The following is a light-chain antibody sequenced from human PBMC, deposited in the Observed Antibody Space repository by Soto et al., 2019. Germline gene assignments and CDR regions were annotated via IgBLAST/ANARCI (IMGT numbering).Light chain of an antibody. CDR2: AND. Sequence: QSVLTQPPSVSGAPGPRLTISCAGTSSNIGAGFDVHWYQQLPGTAPKLLIYANDDRPSGVPDRFSGSTSGTSASLAITGLHAEDAADYYCQSYDNSLLAYVFGGGTKLTVL. J-gene: IGLJ2*01. CDR3: QSYDNSLLAYV. CDR1: SSNIGAGFD. V-gene: IGLV1-40*01.